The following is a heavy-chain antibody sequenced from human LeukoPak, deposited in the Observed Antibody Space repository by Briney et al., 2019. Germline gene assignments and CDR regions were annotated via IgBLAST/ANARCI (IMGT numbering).Heavy chain of an antibody. CDR3: ARDPRSDFWSGYPPSLFDY. V-gene: IGHV3-7*01. Sequence: GGSLRLSCAASGFTSSSYWMSWVRQAPGKGLEWVANIKQDGSEKYYVGSVKGRFTISRDNAKHSLYLQMNSLRAEDTAVYYCARDPRSDFWSGYPPSLFDYWGQGTLVTVSS. CDR2: IKQDGSEK. J-gene: IGHJ4*02. CDR1: GFTSSSYW. D-gene: IGHD3-3*01.